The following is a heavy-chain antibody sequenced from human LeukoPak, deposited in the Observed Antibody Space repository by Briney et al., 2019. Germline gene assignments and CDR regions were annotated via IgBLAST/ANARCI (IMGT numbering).Heavy chain of an antibody. J-gene: IGHJ4*02. V-gene: IGHV3-48*03. CDR2: ISSSGSTI. CDR1: GFTFSSYE. CDR3: ARVFAGSFDY. Sequence: GGSLRLSCAAFGFTFSSYEMNWVRQAPGKGLEWVSYISSSGSTIYYADSVKGRFTISRDNAKNSLYLQMNSLRAEDTAVYYCARVFAGSFDYWGQGTLVTVSS.